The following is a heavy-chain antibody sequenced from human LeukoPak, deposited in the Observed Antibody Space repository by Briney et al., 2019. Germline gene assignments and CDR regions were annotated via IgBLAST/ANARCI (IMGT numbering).Heavy chain of an antibody. Sequence: GGSLILSCAASGFSFSSDGMHWVREAPGKGLESVAVISYEGSNKYYADSVKGRFTISRDNSKTTLYLQMNSLRAEDTAVYYCVRATVTLFDYWGQGTLVTVSS. CDR3: VRATVTLFDY. CDR1: GFSFSSDG. CDR2: ISYEGSNK. V-gene: IGHV3-30*03. J-gene: IGHJ4*02. D-gene: IGHD4-17*01.